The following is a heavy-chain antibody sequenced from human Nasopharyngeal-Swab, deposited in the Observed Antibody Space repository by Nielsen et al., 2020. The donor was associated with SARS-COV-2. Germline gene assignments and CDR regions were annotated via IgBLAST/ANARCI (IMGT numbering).Heavy chain of an antibody. V-gene: IGHV4-59*01. Sequence: SETLSLTCTVSGGSISSYYSSWIRQPPGKGLEWIGYIYYSGSTNYNPSLKSRVTISVDTSKNQFSLKLSSVTAADTAVYYCARILTIFGVVASYYFDYWGQGTLVTVSS. CDR3: ARILTIFGVVASYYFDY. CDR2: IYYSGST. J-gene: IGHJ4*02. CDR1: GGSISSYY. D-gene: IGHD3-3*01.